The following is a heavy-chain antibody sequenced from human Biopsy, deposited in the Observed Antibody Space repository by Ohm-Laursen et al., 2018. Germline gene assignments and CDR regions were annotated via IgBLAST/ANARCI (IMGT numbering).Heavy chain of an antibody. CDR2: IHHSGST. CDR3: ARMDCSGGSCHYYSYGMDV. V-gene: IGHV4-4*09. D-gene: IGHD2-15*01. J-gene: IGHJ6*02. Sequence: TLPLTCTVSGVSITAYYWSWIRQPPGKGLECIGNIHHSGSTNYNPSLKSQLTISVDTSKNQFPLKLSSVTAADTAVYYCARMDCSGGSCHYYSYGMDVWGQGTTVTVSS. CDR1: GVSITAYY.